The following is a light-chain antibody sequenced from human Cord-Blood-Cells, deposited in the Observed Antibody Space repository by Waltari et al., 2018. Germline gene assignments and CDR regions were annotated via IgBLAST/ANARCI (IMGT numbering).Light chain of an antibody. J-gene: IGLJ3*02. CDR1: SSNIGSNT. CDR2: SNN. Sequence: QSVLTQPPSASGTPGQRVTISCSGSSSNIGSNTVHWYQQLPGTAPKLLIYSNNQRPSGVLDRFSGSKSGTSASLAISGLQSEDEADYYCAAWDDSLNGWVFGGGTKLTVL. V-gene: IGLV1-44*01. CDR3: AAWDDSLNGWV.